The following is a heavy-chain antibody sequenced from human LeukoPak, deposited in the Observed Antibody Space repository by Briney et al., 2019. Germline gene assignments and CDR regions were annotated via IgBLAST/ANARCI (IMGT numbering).Heavy chain of an antibody. J-gene: IGHJ6*03. Sequence: ASVKLSCKASGYTFTSYDINWGRHATGQGLEWMLWINTNSGNTGYAQKFQGRVTMTRNTSISTAYMEPSSLRSEDTAVHYCAREGSIRCYVWGGCLFQSTRYYMDVWGKGTTVAVSS. CDR2: INTNSGNT. V-gene: IGHV1-8*01. CDR1: GYTFTSYD. CDR3: AREGSIRCYVWGGCLFQSTRYYMDV. D-gene: IGHD3-16*01.